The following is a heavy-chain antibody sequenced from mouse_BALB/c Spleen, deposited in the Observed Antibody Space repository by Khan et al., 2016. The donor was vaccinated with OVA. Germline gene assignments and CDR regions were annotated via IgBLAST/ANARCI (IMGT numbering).Heavy chain of an antibody. CDR3: ARKYDYEEGGAY. J-gene: IGHJ3*01. CDR1: GFSLTSYG. CDR2: IWSGGST. V-gene: IGHV2-2*02. D-gene: IGHD2-4*01. Sequence: QVQLKESGPGLVQPSQSLSITCTVSGFSLTSYGVHWVRQSPGKGLEWLGVIWSGGSTDYNEAFISRLSISKDNSKSQVFFKMNSLQGNDTAIDYGARKYDYEEGGAYGGQGSLVNVTA.